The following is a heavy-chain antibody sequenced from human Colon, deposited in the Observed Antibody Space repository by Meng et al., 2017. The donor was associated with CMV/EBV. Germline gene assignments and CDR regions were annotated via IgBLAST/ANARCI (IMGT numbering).Heavy chain of an antibody. CDR3: AHSYYCSSTSCYIHFDY. D-gene: IGHD2-2*02. J-gene: IGHJ4*02. Sequence: SLSTSGVGVGWNRQPPGKALEWLALIYWNDDKRYSPSLKSRLTITKDTSKNQVVLTMTNMDPVDTATYYCAHSYYCSSTSCYIHFDYWGQGTLVTVSS. CDR2: IYWNDDK. CDR1: SLSTSGVG. V-gene: IGHV2-5*01.